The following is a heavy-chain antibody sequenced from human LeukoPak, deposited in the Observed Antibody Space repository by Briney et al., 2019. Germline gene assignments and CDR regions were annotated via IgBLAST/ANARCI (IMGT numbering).Heavy chain of an antibody. CDR1: AGSISSSSYY. Sequence: PSQTLSLTCTLSAGSISSSSYYWGWIRHPPGKGLEWIGSIYYSGGIYYKPSLKSRVTISVDTSKNQFSLKLSSVTAADTAVYYCARHTGRWLQLDYWGQGTLVTVS. V-gene: IGHV4-39*01. CDR3: ARHTGRWLQLDY. J-gene: IGHJ4*02. D-gene: IGHD5-24*01. CDR2: IYYSGGI.